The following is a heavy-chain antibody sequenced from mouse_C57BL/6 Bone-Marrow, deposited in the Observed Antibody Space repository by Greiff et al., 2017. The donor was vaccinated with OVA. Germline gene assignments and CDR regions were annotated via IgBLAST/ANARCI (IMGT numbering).Heavy chain of an antibody. CDR1: GYTFTDYE. D-gene: IGHD1-1*01. J-gene: IGHJ2*01. Sequence: LVESGAELVRPGASVTLSCKASGYTFTDYEMHWVKQTPVHGLEWIGAIDPETGGTAYNQKFKGKAILTADKSSSTAYMELRSLTSEDSAVYYCTRPNHYYGSSWDYWGQGTTLTVSS. CDR3: TRPNHYYGSSWDY. V-gene: IGHV1-15*01. CDR2: IDPETGGT.